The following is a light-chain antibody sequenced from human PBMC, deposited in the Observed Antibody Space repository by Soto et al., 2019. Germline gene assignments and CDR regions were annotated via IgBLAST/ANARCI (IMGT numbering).Light chain of an antibody. Sequence: EIVMTQSPATLSVSPGERATLSCRASHSVSSYLVWYQQKPGQAPRLLIYGASTRATGIPARFSGSGSGTEFTLTISSLQSEDFAVYCCQQYNNWPLTFGGGTKVEIK. V-gene: IGKV3D-15*01. J-gene: IGKJ4*01. CDR3: QQYNNWPLT. CDR2: GAS. CDR1: HSVSSY.